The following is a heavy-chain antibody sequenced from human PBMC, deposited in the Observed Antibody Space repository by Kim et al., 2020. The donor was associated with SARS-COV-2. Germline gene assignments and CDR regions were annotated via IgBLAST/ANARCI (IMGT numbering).Heavy chain of an antibody. CDR1: GFTFSSYS. V-gene: IGHV3-21*01. D-gene: IGHD2-8*01. CDR3: ARAHGVYATNWFDP. J-gene: IGHJ5*02. Sequence: GGSLRLSCAASGFTFSSYSMNWVRQAPGKGLEWVSSISSSSSYIYYADSVKGRFTISRDNAKNSLYLQMNSLRAEDTAVYYCARAHGVYATNWFDPWGQGTLVTVSS. CDR2: ISSSSSYI.